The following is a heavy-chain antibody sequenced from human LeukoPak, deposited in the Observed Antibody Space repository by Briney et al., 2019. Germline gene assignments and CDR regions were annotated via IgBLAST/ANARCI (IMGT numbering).Heavy chain of an antibody. CDR3: TRGPIITPIPGYFDY. CDR1: GFTFRSYA. Sequence: GGSLRLSCAASGFTFRSYAMHWVRQAPGKGLEWVAVISYDGSNKYYADSVKGRFTISRDNSKNTLYLQINSLRAEDTAVYYCTRGPIITPIPGYFDYWGQGTLVTVSS. J-gene: IGHJ4*02. V-gene: IGHV3-30*04. D-gene: IGHD3-22*01. CDR2: ISYDGSNK.